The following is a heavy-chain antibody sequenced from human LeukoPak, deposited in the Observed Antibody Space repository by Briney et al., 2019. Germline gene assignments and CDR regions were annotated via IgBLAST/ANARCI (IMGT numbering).Heavy chain of an antibody. D-gene: IGHD3-10*01. CDR3: ARVRGGEIDY. V-gene: IGHV1-2*02. CDR1: GYTFTGYY. J-gene: IGHJ4*02. CDR2: INPNSGGT. Sequence: GASVKVSRKSSGYTFTGYYMHWVRQAPGQGLEWMGWINPNSGGTNNAQKFQGRVTMTMDTSISTAYMELSRLRSDDTAVYYCARVRGGEIDYWRRGSLLSVPS.